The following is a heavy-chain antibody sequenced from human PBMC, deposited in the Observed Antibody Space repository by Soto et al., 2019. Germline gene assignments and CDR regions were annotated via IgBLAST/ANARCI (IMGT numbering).Heavy chain of an antibody. CDR3: ARWGTTGGLDV. J-gene: IGHJ1*01. CDR2: TSYDGSGK. CDR1: GFTFRSYV. Sequence: QVQLVESGGGVVQPGTSLRLSCVGSGFTFRSYVIHWVRQAPGKGLEWVALTSYDGSGKYYGDSVRGRFTISRDNSRNTVDLQMDSLRLDATALYYCARWGTTGGLDVWGQGTLVSVSS. V-gene: IGHV3-30*19. D-gene: IGHD3-16*01.